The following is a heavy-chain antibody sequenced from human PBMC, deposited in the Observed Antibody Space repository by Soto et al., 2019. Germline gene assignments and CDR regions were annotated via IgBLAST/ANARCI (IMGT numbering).Heavy chain of an antibody. CDR1: GFTFSSYG. Sequence: GGSLRLSCAASGFTFSSYGMHWVRQAPGKGLEWVAVISYDGSNKYYADSVKGRFTISRDNSKNTLYLQMNSLRAEDTAVYYCAKDRGYCSSTSCLNPLFYYYYGMDVWGQGTTVTVSS. J-gene: IGHJ6*02. V-gene: IGHV3-30*18. D-gene: IGHD2-2*01. CDR3: AKDRGYCSSTSCLNPLFYYYYGMDV. CDR2: ISYDGSNK.